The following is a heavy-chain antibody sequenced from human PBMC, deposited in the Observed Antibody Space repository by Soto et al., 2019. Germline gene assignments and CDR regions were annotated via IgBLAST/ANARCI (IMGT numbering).Heavy chain of an antibody. CDR3: ARQGVVVVAATPYYYYGMDV. D-gene: IGHD2-15*01. CDR1: GYSFTSYW. CDR2: IDPSDSYT. J-gene: IGHJ6*02. Sequence: PGESLKISCKGSGYSFTSYWISWVRQMPGKGLEWMGRIDPSDSYTNYSPSFQGHVTISADKSISTAYLQWSSLKASDTAMYYCARQGVVVVAATPYYYYGMDVWGQGTTVTV. V-gene: IGHV5-10-1*01.